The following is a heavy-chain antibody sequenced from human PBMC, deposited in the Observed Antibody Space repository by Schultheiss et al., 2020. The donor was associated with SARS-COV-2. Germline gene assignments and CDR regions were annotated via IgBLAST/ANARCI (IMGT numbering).Heavy chain of an antibody. V-gene: IGHV3-23*01. Sequence: GESLKISCAASGFTFSSYAMSWVRQAPGKGLEWVSAISGSGGSTYYADSVKGRFTISRDNSKNTLYLQMNSLRAEDTAVYYCAKVGPSGAALDYWGQGTLVTVSS. J-gene: IGHJ4*02. CDR2: ISGSGGST. CDR1: GFTFSSYA. CDR3: AKVGPSGAALDY. D-gene: IGHD6-6*01.